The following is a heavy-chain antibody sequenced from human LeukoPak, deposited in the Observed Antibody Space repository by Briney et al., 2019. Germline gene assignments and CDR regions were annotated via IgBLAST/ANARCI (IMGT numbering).Heavy chain of an antibody. D-gene: IGHD3/OR15-3a*01. J-gene: IGHJ4*02. CDR3: SRSGDWVFDY. V-gene: IGHV1-18*01. Sequence: ASVKVSCKASGYTFTSYGISWVRQAPGQGLEWMRWISSYNGNTNYAPTLQGRVTMTPDTSTSTAYMELRSLRSDDTAVYYCSRSGDWVFDYWGQGTLVTVSS. CDR1: GYTFTSYG. CDR2: ISSYNGNT.